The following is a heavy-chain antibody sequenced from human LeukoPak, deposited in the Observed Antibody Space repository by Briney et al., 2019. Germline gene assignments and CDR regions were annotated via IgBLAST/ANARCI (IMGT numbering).Heavy chain of an antibody. Sequence: KTSETLSLTCTVSGGSISSSTYYWGWIRRPPGKGLEWIGSIYYSGSTYYNPSLKSRVTVSVDTSKNQFSLNLSSVTAADTAVYYCARLTARSWFDPWGQGTLVTVSS. CDR1: GGSISSSTYY. D-gene: IGHD1-14*01. CDR3: ARLTARSWFDP. V-gene: IGHV4-39*01. CDR2: IYYSGST. J-gene: IGHJ5*02.